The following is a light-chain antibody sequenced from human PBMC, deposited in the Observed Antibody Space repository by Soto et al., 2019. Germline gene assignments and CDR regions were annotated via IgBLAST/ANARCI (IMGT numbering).Light chain of an antibody. CDR1: QSISSW. Sequence: DIQMTQSPSTLSASVGDRVTITCRASQSISSWLAWYQQKPGKAPKFLIFDASSLKSGVPSRFSGSGSGTEFTLTISSLQPDDFATYYCQQYNTFPLTFGQGTK. CDR2: DAS. J-gene: IGKJ1*01. V-gene: IGKV1-5*01. CDR3: QQYNTFPLT.